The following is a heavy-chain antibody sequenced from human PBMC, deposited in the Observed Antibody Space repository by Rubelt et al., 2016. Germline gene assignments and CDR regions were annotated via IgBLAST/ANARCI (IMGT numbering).Heavy chain of an antibody. J-gene: IGHJ1*01. CDR1: GGSISSSSYY. Sequence: QLQLQESGPGLVKPSETLSLTCTVSGGSISSSSYYWGWIRQPPGKGLEWVAYISSSSSTIYYADSVKGRFTISRDNAKNLLDLQRNSLRAEETAVYYCARDKRLGLVVVAATPRYFQHWGQGTLVTVSS. CDR3: ARDKRLGLVVVAATPRYFQH. V-gene: IGHV3-11*04. D-gene: IGHD2-15*01. CDR2: ISSSSSTI.